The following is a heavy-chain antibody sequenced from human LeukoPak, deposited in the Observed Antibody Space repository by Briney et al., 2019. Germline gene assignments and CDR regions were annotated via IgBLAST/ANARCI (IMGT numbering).Heavy chain of an antibody. Sequence: ASVKVSCKASGYTFISYYIHWVRQAPGQGLEWMGIINPSGGSTSYAQKFQGRVTMTRDTSTSTVYMELSSLRSEDTAVYYCARYIYGYLHYWGQGTLVTVSS. CDR2: INPSGGST. CDR1: GYTFISYY. V-gene: IGHV1-46*01. J-gene: IGHJ4*02. D-gene: IGHD5-18*01. CDR3: ARYIYGYLHY.